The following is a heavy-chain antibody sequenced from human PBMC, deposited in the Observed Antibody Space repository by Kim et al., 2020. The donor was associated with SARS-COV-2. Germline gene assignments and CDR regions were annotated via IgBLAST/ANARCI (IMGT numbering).Heavy chain of an antibody. CDR3: ARDRFYYGSGSYMNYYYYGMDV. Sequence: GGSLRLSCAASGFTVSSNYMSWVRQAPGKGLEWASVIYSGGSTYYADSVKGRFTISRDNSKNTLYLQMNSLRAEDTAVYYCARDRFYYGSGSYMNYYYYGMDVWGEWTTVTVSS. D-gene: IGHD3-10*01. V-gene: IGHV3-53*01. CDR2: IYSGGST. CDR1: GFTVSSNY. J-gene: IGHJ6*04.